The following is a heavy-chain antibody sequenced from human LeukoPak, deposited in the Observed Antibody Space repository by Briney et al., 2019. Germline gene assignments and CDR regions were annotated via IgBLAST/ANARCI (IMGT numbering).Heavy chain of an antibody. V-gene: IGHV3-30-3*01. Sequence: PGGSLRLSCAASGFTFSSYAMHWVRQAPGKGLEWVAVISYDGSNKYYADSVKGRFTISRDNSKNTLYLQMNSLRAEDTAVYYCAGRTMTHDYWGQGTLVTVSS. J-gene: IGHJ4*02. CDR1: GFTFSSYA. D-gene: IGHD3-22*01. CDR3: AGRTMTHDY. CDR2: ISYDGSNK.